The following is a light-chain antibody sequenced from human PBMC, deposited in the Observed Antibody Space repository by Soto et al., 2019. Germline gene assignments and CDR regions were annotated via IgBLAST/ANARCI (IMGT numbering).Light chain of an antibody. Sequence: DAQMTQAPSSLSASVGDSVTITCRASQSIGTYLAWYQHNPGKAPTLLIYAASSLQSGVTSRFSGSGSGTDFPLTISTLQAQDFATYYCQESHSTFGQGTKLDSK. CDR1: QSIGTY. CDR3: QESHST. CDR2: AAS. J-gene: IGKJ2*01. V-gene: IGKV1-39*01.